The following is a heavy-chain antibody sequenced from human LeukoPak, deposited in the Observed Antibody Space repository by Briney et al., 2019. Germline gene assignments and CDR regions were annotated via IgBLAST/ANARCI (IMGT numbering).Heavy chain of an antibody. V-gene: IGHV1-18*01. D-gene: IGHD1-26*01. Sequence: ASVKVSCKASGYTFTSYGISWVRQAPGQGLEWMGWISAYNGNTNYAQKLQGRVTMTRNTSISTAYMELSSLRSEDTAVYYCAGGGGSYYVSLDYWGQGTLVTVSS. CDR2: ISAYNGNT. CDR1: GYTFTSYG. J-gene: IGHJ4*02. CDR3: AGGGGSYYVSLDY.